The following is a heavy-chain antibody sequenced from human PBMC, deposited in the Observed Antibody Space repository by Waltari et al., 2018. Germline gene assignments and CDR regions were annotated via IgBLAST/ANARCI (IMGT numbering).Heavy chain of an antibody. CDR3: TTLARGESGDY. CDR1: GFTFNTYW. J-gene: IGHJ4*02. D-gene: IGHD3-10*01. Sequence: EVQLVESGGGLVQPGGSLRLSCAASGFTFNTYWMKWIRQAPGKWLEWVANINPDGSQKSYVDSVKGRFTVSRDNAQNSLYLQINNLRAEDTAVYYCTTLARGESGDYWGQGTLVTVSS. V-gene: IGHV3-7*01. CDR2: INPDGSQK.